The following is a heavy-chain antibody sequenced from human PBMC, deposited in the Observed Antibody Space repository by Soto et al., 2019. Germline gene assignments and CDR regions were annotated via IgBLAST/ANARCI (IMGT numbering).Heavy chain of an antibody. CDR3: ARGRIAAADYGMDV. V-gene: IGHV4-59*01. J-gene: IGHJ6*02. Sequence: SESLSLTCTVSGGSISSYYWSWIRQPPGKGLEWIGYIYYSGSTNYNPSLKSRVTISVDTSKNQFSLKLSSVTAADTAVYYCARGRIAAADYGMDVWGQGTTVTVSS. D-gene: IGHD6-13*01. CDR2: IYYSGST. CDR1: GGSISSYY.